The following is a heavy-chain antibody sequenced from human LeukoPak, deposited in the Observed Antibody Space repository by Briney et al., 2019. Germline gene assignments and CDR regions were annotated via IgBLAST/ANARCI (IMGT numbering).Heavy chain of an antibody. CDR3: ARRMWVSGYSFDN. V-gene: IGHV3-7*01. CDR2: IQQEGSEK. Sequence: GGSLRLSCAASGFTFSNYWMTWVRQAPGEGLEWVANIQQEGSEKDYVDSAKGRFTISRDNAKNSLYLQMNSLRAEDTAVYYCARRMWVSGYSFDNWGQGTLVTVSS. D-gene: IGHD3-22*01. J-gene: IGHJ4*02. CDR1: GFTFSNYW.